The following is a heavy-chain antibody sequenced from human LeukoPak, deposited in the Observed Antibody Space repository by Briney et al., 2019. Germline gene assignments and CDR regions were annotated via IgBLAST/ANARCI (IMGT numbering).Heavy chain of an antibody. V-gene: IGHV1-2*02. D-gene: IGHD3-10*01. CDR3: ARGRGITMVRGVVDY. CDR2: INPNSGGT. Sequence: ASVKVSCKASGYTFTGYYMHWVRQAPGQGLEWMGWINPNSGGTNYAQKFQGRVTMTRDTSISTAYVELSRLRSDDTAVYYCARGRGITMVRGVVDYWGQGTLVTVSS. CDR1: GYTFTGYY. J-gene: IGHJ4*02.